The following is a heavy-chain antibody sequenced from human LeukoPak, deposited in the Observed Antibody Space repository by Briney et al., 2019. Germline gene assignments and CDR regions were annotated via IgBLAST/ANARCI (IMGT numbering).Heavy chain of an antibody. Sequence: ASVKVSCKASGYTFTGYYMHWVRQAPGQGLEWMGWINPNSGGTNYAQKFQGRATMTRDTSISTAYMELSRLRSDDTAVYYCARPPGVRGHGHFDYWGQGTLVTVSS. CDR2: INPNSGGT. CDR3: ARPPGVRGHGHFDY. CDR1: GYTFTGYY. V-gene: IGHV1-2*02. D-gene: IGHD3-10*01. J-gene: IGHJ4*02.